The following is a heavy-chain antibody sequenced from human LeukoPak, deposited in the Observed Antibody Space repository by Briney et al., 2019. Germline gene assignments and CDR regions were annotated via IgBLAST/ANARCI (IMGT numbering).Heavy chain of an antibody. CDR1: GYTFTGYY. V-gene: IGHV1-2*02. CDR3: ARGLPPIVVVPAATPGDNYYYYYMDV. D-gene: IGHD2-2*01. CDR2: INPNSGGT. J-gene: IGHJ6*03. Sequence: ASVKVSCKASGYTFTGYYMHWVRQAPGQGLEWMGWINPNSGGTNYAQKFQGRVTMTRDTSISTAYMELSRLRSDDTAVYYCARGLPPIVVVPAATPGDNYYYYYMDVWGKGTTVTVSS.